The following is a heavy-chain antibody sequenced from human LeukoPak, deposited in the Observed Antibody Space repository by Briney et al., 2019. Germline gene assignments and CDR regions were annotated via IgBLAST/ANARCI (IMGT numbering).Heavy chain of an antibody. Sequence: GRSLRLSCVASGFAFSSYGMHWVRQAPGKGLEWVAVLWYDASEKYYADSVKGRFTISRDNSKNTLYLQINSLRTEDTAVYYCARRSVYCSSTSCYTIDYWGQGTLVTVSS. D-gene: IGHD2-2*02. CDR3: ARRSVYCSSTSCYTIDY. CDR2: LWYDASEK. J-gene: IGHJ4*02. V-gene: IGHV3-33*01. CDR1: GFAFSSYG.